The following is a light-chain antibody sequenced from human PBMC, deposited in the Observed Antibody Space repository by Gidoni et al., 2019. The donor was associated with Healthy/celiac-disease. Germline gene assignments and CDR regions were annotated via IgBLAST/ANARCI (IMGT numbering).Light chain of an antibody. CDR2: EVS. V-gene: IGLV2-23*02. Sequence: QSALTQPASVSGSPGQSITISCTGTSSDVGSYNLVSWYQQYPGKAPKLMIYEVSKRPPGVSNRFSGSKSGNTASLTISGLQAEDEADYYCCSYAGSSTLAFGGGTKLTVL. J-gene: IGLJ2*01. CDR3: CSYAGSSTLA. CDR1: SSDVGSYNL.